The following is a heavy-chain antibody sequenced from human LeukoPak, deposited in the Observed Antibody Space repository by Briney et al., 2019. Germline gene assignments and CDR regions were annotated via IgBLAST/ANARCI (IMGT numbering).Heavy chain of an antibody. Sequence: ASLKVSCKASGYTFTSYGISWVRQAPGQGLEWMGWISAYNGNTNYAQKLQGRVTMTTDTSTSTAYMELRSLRSDDTAVYYCARVGEVVPAASFDYWGQGTLVTVSS. CDR3: ARVGEVVPAASFDY. V-gene: IGHV1-18*01. CDR2: ISAYNGNT. CDR1: GYTFTSYG. J-gene: IGHJ4*02. D-gene: IGHD2-2*01.